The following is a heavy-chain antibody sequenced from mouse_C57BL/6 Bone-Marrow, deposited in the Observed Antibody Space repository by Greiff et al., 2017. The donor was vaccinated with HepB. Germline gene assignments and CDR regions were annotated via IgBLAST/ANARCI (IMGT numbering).Heavy chain of an antibody. D-gene: IGHD2-4*01. V-gene: IGHV1-72*01. CDR3: ARQPYYDYDRRLYYAMDY. Sequence: QVQLQQPGAELVKPGASVKLSCKASGYTFTSYWMHWVKQRPGRGLEWIGRIDPNSGGTKYNEKFKSKATLTVDKPSSTAYMQLSSLTSEDSAVYYCARQPYYDYDRRLYYAMDYWGQGTSVTVSS. CDR1: GYTFTSYW. CDR2: IDPNSGGT. J-gene: IGHJ4*01.